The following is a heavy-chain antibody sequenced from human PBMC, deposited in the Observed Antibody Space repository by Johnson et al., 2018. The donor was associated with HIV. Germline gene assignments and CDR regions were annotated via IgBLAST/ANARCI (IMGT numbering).Heavy chain of an antibody. CDR2: ISYDGSNK. CDR1: GFTFSSYA. J-gene: IGHJ3*02. D-gene: IGHD6-19*01. V-gene: IGHV3-30*04. CDR3: AGQVRAFDI. Sequence: QVQLVESGGGVVQPGRSLRLSCAASGFTFSSYAMHWVRQAPGKGLEWVAVISYDGSNKYYADSVKGRFTISRDNSMHTMYLQMNSLRAEDTAVYYCAGQVRAFDIWGQGTVVTVSS.